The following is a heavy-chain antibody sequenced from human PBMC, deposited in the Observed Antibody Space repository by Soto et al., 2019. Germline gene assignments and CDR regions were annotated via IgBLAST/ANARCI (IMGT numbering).Heavy chain of an antibody. D-gene: IGHD6-13*01. CDR1: GFTFSSYG. CDR3: ARDAAAAGALGY. CDR2: IWYDGSNK. V-gene: IGHV3-33*01. Sequence: QVQLVESGGGVVQPGRSLRLSCAASGFTFSSYGMHWVRQAPGKGLEWVAVIWYDGSNKYYADSVKGRFTISRDNSKNTLYLQMNSLRAEDTAVYYCARDAAAAGALGYWGQGTLVTGSS. J-gene: IGHJ4*02.